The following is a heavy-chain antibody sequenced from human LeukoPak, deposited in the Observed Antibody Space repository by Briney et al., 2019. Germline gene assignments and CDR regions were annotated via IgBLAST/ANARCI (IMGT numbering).Heavy chain of an antibody. D-gene: IGHD6-13*01. Sequence: PSETLSLTCTVSGGSISSGGYYWSWVRQPPGKGLEWIGYIYHSGSTYYHPSLKSRVTISVDRSKNPFSLKLSSVTAADTAVYYCARVGRYSSSWYVDYWGQGTLVTVSS. CDR3: ARVGRYSSSWYVDY. CDR2: IYHSGST. V-gene: IGHV4-30-2*01. J-gene: IGHJ4*02. CDR1: GGSISSGGYY.